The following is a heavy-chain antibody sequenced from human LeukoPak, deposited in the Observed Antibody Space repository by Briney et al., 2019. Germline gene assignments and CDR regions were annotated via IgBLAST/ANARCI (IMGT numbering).Heavy chain of an antibody. D-gene: IGHD5-12*01. J-gene: IGHJ4*02. CDR2: IIPIFGTA. Sequence: VASVKVSCKASVGTFSSYAISWVRQAPGQGLEWMGGIIPIFGTANYAQKFQGRVTITADESTSTAYMELSSLRSEDTAVYYCARDHSGCLDYWGQGTLVTVSS. CDR3: ARDHSGCLDY. V-gene: IGHV1-69*13. CDR1: VGTFSSYA.